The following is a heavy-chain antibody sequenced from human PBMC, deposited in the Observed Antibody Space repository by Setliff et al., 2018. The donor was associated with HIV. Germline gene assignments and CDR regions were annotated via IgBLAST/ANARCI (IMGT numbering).Heavy chain of an antibody. CDR1: GGSLTSSSYY. CDR3: AREGNYLAGYYSYYFDY. Sequence: PSETLSLTCTVSGGSLTSSSYYWGWIRQPPGKGLEWLGLVYYRGITFYSPSLKSPVTISIDTSKSQFSLKLSSVTAADTAVYYCAREGNYLAGYYSYYFDYWGQGTLVTVSS. J-gene: IGHJ4*02. D-gene: IGHD3-9*01. CDR2: VYYRGIT. V-gene: IGHV4-39*07.